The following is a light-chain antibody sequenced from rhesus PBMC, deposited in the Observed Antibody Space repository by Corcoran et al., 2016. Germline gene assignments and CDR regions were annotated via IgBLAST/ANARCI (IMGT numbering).Light chain of an antibody. J-gene: IGKJ4*01. Sequence: EIVMTQSPATLALSPGERATLSCRASQSVSSYLAWYQQKPGQAPRLLIYGASSRATGIPDRFSGSGSGTEFTRTISSLEPEDVGVYFCLQSSNWLTFGGGTKVEIK. CDR2: GAS. V-gene: IGKV3-24*04. CDR3: LQSSNWLT. CDR1: QSVSSY.